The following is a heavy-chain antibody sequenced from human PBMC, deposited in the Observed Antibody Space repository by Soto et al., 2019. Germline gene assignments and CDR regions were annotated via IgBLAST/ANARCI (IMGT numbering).Heavy chain of an antibody. CDR3: AKTPYYDILTGYPDY. CDR1: GFTFSSYW. CDR2: IRGSGSST. V-gene: IGHV3-23*01. D-gene: IGHD3-9*01. Sequence: GGSLRLSCAASGFTFSSYWMSWVRQAPGKGLEWVSTIRGSGSSTYYADSVKGRFTISRDNSKNTLYLQMNSLRAEDTAVYYCAKTPYYDILTGYPDYWGQGTLVTVSS. J-gene: IGHJ4*02.